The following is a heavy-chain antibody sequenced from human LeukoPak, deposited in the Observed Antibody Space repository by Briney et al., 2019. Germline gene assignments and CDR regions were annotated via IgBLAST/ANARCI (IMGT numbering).Heavy chain of an antibody. V-gene: IGHV3-11*01. J-gene: IGHJ3*02. Sequence: YSGYYWSSIRPPPRKGLEWVAYISSPGDGMNVYYAESVKARFTISRDNGKYSLTLEMNSLRADDTALFYCARRLRWEYAFDTWGHGTMVTVSS. D-gene: IGHD4-23*01. CDR3: ARRLRWEYAFDT. CDR2: ISSPGDGMNV. CDR1: YSGYY.